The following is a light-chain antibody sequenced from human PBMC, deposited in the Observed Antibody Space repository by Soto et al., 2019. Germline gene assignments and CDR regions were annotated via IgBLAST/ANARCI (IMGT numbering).Light chain of an antibody. CDR3: QQRHMWPTT. CDR2: DAY. V-gene: IGKV3-11*01. Sequence: EVVLTQSPVTLSLSPGERATLSCRASQSFRGLLAWYQQKPGQAPRLLIYDAYNRATGIPPRFSGSGSGTDFTLTISSIEPEDSAVYYCQQRHMWPTTFGQGTRMEIK. J-gene: IGKJ5*01. CDR1: QSFRGL.